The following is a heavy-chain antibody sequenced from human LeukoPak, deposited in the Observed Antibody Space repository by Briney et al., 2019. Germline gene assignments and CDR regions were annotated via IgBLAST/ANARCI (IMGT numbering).Heavy chain of an antibody. CDR2: IYYSGST. CDR3: ARIIYGSGLRYYYYMDV. CDR1: GGSISSSSYY. Sequence: SETLSLTCTASGGSISSSSYYWGWIRQPPGKGLEWIGSIYYSGSTYYNPSLKSRVTISVDTSKNQFSLKLSSVTAADTAVYYCARIIYGSGLRYYYYMDVWGKGTTVTVSS. V-gene: IGHV4-39*07. D-gene: IGHD3-10*01. J-gene: IGHJ6*03.